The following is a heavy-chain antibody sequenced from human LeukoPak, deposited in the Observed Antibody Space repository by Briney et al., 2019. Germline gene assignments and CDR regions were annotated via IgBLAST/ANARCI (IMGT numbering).Heavy chain of an antibody. J-gene: IGHJ4*02. D-gene: IGHD3-9*01. CDR2: FDPEDGET. CDR3: ATGVHFDWPAH. Sequence: ASVKVSCKVSGYTPTELSMHWVRQAPGKGLEWMGGFDPEDGETIYAQKFQGRVTMTEDTSTDTAYMELSSLRSEDTAVYYRATGVHFDWPAHWGQGTLVTVPS. CDR1: GYTPTELS. V-gene: IGHV1-24*01.